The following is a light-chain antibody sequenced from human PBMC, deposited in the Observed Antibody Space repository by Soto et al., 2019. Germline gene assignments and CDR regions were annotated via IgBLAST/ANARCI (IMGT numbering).Light chain of an antibody. CDR3: QQNITWQGT. CDR2: DAS. V-gene: IGKV3-11*01. Sequence: EIVLTQSPATLSLSPGERATLTCRASQTVSTYLAWYQQKAGRPPRLLIYDASKRAPGIPARFSGSGSGTDFTLTISSLEPEDFAVYYCQQNITWQGTFGRGTKVDIK. CDR1: QTVSTY. J-gene: IGKJ1*01.